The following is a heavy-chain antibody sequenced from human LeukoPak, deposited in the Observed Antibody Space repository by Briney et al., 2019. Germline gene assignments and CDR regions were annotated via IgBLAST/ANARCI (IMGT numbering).Heavy chain of an antibody. CDR3: ARDAHFVTGIAVAGTSDY. J-gene: IGHJ4*02. CDR1: GYTFTSYG. CDR2: ISAYNGNT. Sequence: ASVTVSFKASGYTFTSYGISWVRQAPGQALEWMGWISAYNGNTKYAQQLQGRVTMTTDTSTSTAYMELRSLRSDDTAVYYCARDAHFVTGIAVAGTSDYWGQGTLVTVSS. D-gene: IGHD6-19*01. V-gene: IGHV1-18*01.